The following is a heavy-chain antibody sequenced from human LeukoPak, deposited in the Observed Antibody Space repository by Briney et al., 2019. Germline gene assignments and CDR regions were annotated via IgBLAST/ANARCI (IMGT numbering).Heavy chain of an antibody. CDR1: GGSISSNY. J-gene: IGHJ4*02. V-gene: IGHV4-59*12. CDR2: IYHSGST. CDR3: VRGRAIVVVPAAPPTFDY. Sequence: SETQSLTCTVSGGSISSNYWSWIRQPPGKGLEWIGYIYHSGSTYYNPSLKSRVTISVDRSKNQFSLKLSSVTAADTAVYYCVRGRAIVVVPAAPPTFDYWGQGTLATVSS. D-gene: IGHD2-2*01.